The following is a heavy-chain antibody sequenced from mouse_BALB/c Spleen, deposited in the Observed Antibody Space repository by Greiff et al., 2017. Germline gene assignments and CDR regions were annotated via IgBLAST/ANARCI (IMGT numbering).Heavy chain of an antibody. CDR3: ARDGGQLELPFAY. CDR1: GFSLTGYG. CDR2: IWGDGST. J-gene: IGHJ3*01. Sequence: VQLVESGPGLVAPSQSLSITCTVSGFSLTGYGVNWVRQPPGKGLEWLGMIWGDGSTDYNSALKSRLSISKDNSKSQVFLKMNSLQTDDTARYYCARDGGQLELPFAYWGQGTLVTVSA. D-gene: IGHD3-2*01. V-gene: IGHV2-6-7*01.